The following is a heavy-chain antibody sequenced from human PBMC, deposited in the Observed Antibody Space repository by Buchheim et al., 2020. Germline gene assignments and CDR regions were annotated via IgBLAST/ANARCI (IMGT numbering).Heavy chain of an antibody. D-gene: IGHD6-13*01. CDR2: INHSGST. V-gene: IGHV4-34*01. CDR1: GGSFSGYY. J-gene: IGHJ6*03. Sequence: QVQLQQWGAGLLKPSETLSLTCAVYGGSFSGYYWSWIRQPPGKGLEWIGEINHSGSTNYDPSLKSRVTISVDKSKNQFSLKLSSVTATDTAVYYCARGRGQQLVLRGYYYYYYMDVWGKGTT. CDR3: ARGRGQQLVLRGYYYYYYMDV.